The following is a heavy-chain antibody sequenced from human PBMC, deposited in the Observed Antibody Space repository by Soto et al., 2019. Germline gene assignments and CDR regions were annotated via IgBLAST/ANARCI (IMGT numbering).Heavy chain of an antibody. Sequence: VASVKVSCKASGYTFTSYGISWVRQAPGQGLEWMGWISAYNGNTNYAQKLQGRVTMTTDTSTSTAYMELRSLRSDDTAVYYCARDEEYSAYWYFDLWGRGTLVTVSS. J-gene: IGHJ2*01. CDR2: ISAYNGNT. D-gene: IGHD5-12*01. CDR1: GYTFTSYG. CDR3: ARDEEYSAYWYFDL. V-gene: IGHV1-18*01.